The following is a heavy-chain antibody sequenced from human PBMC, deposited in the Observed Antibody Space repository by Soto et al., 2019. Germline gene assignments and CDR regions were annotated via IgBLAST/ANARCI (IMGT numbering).Heavy chain of an antibody. V-gene: IGHV4-61*01. D-gene: IGHD3-22*01. Sequence: SATLSLTCIVSGASVSSGSYYWSWIRQPPGKGLEWIGYIYSSGSTNYNPSLKSRVTMSLDTSKNQFSLKLSSVTAADTAVYYCARSAYYYDSSQGSNWFDPWGRGTLVTVSS. CDR3: ARSAYYYDSSQGSNWFDP. CDR2: IYSSGST. CDR1: GASVSSGSYY. J-gene: IGHJ5*02.